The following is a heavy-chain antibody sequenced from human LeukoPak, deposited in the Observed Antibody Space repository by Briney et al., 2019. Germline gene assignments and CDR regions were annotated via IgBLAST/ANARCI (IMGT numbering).Heavy chain of an antibody. J-gene: IGHJ6*02. CDR2: INHSGST. D-gene: IGHD6-13*01. Sequence: SETLSLTCAVYDGSFSGYYWSWVRQPPGKGLEWIGEINHSGSTNYNTSLKSRATMSVDPSKNQFSLKLSSVTAVDTAVYYCVRGWAAPGTLYYYYGMDVWGQGTTVTVSS. V-gene: IGHV4-34*01. CDR3: VRGWAAPGTLYYYYGMDV. CDR1: DGSFSGYY.